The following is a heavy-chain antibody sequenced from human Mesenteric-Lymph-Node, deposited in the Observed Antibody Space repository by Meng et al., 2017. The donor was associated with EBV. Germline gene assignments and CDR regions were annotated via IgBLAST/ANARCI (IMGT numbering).Heavy chain of an antibody. CDR2: IYYSGST. J-gene: IGHJ4*02. CDR3: ARAFCGGDCSHFDY. CDR1: VGSISNSDYY. Sequence: AQCQGWGPGLWKPSQTLSLTCPVSVGSISNSDYYWSWIRQPPGKGLEWIGYIYYSGSTYYNPSLKSRVTISVDTSKNHFSLKLTSVTAADTAVYYCARAFCGGDCSHFDYWGQGTLVTVSS. V-gene: IGHV4-30-4*01. D-gene: IGHD2-21*01.